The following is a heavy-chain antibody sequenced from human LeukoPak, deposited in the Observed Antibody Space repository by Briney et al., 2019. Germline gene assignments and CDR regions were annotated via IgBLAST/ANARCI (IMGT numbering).Heavy chain of an antibody. D-gene: IGHD5-12*01. J-gene: IGHJ6*02. CDR1: GGSISSSSHY. V-gene: IGHV4-39*07. CDR3: ASSKPSGYDYRNYYYYGMDV. CDR2: VST. Sequence: SETLSLTCTVSGGSISSSSHYWGWIRQPPGKGLEWIGVSTYYNPSLKNRVTISVDTSKNQFSLKLSSVTAADTAVYYCASSKPSGYDYRNYYYYGMDVWGQGTTVTVSS.